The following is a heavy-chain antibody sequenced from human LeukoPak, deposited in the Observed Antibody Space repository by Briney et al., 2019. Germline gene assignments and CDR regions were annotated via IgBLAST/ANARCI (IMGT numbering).Heavy chain of an antibody. CDR3: AKDYESSSLAFDY. CDR1: GFTFDDYA. CDR2: ISWNSGSI. J-gene: IGHJ4*02. Sequence: GGSLRLSCAASGFTFDDYAMHWVRQAPGKGLEWVSGISWNSGSIGYADSVKGRFTISRDNAKNSLYLQMNSLRAEDTALYYCAKDYESSSLAFDYWGQGTLVTVSS. D-gene: IGHD6-13*01. V-gene: IGHV3-9*01.